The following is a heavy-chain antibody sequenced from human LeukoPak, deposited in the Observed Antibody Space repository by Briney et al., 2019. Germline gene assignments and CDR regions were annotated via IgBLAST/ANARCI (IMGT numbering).Heavy chain of an antibody. CDR3: AGVGIVVVVAATPVFDP. D-gene: IGHD2-15*01. J-gene: IGHJ5*02. CDR1: GYTFTSYG. V-gene: IGHV1-18*01. Sequence: GASVKVSCKASGYTFTSYGISWVRQAPGQGLEWMGWISAYNGNTNYAQKLQGRVTMTTDTSTSTAYMELRSLRSDDTAVYYCAGVGIVVVVAATPVFDPWGQGTLVTVSS. CDR2: ISAYNGNT.